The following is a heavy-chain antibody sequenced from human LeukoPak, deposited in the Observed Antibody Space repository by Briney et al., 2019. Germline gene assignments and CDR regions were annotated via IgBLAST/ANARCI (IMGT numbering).Heavy chain of an antibody. D-gene: IGHD3-10*01. J-gene: IGHJ6*03. CDR1: GFTVSSNY. CDR3: QGSYYYYRHV. CDR2: IYSGGST. V-gene: IGHV3-66*01. Sequence: PGGSLRLSCAASGFTVSSNYMSWVRQAPGKGLEWVSVIYSGGSTYYADSVEDRFTISRDNYKNTLYLQMNSLRAEDTAVYYCQGSYYYYRHVWRKGNTDTISS.